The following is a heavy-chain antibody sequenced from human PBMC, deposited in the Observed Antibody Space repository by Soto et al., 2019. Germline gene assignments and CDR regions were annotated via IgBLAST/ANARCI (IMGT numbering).Heavy chain of an antibody. J-gene: IGHJ4*02. CDR2: IYNSGST. D-gene: IGHD4-17*01. CDR3: AYGDSRGPFDS. V-gene: IGHV4-59*01. CDR1: GGSISNYY. Sequence: SETLSLTCTVSGGSISNYYYSWVRQPPGKGLEWIGYIYNSGSTNYNPSLKSRVTISVDTSRNQFSLKLSSVTAADTAVYYCAYGDSRGPFDSWGQGTLVTVSS.